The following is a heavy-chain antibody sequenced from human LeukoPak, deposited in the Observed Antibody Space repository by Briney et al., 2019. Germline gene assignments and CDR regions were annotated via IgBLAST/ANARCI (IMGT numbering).Heavy chain of an antibody. V-gene: IGHV4-59*01. Sequence: SETLSPTCTVSGGSISSYYWSWIRQPPGRGLEWIGYIYYSGSTNYNPSLKSRVTISVDTSKNQFSLKLSSVTAADTAVYYCARDCGGDCDDAFDIWGQGTMVTVSS. D-gene: IGHD2-21*02. J-gene: IGHJ3*02. CDR1: GGSISSYY. CDR3: ARDCGGDCDDAFDI. CDR2: IYYSGST.